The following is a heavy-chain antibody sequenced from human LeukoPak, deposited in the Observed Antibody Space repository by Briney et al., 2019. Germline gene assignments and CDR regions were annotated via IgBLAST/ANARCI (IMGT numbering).Heavy chain of an antibody. V-gene: IGHV4-61*05. D-gene: IGHD2-2*01. J-gene: IGHJ4*02. CDR2: IYYSGST. CDR1: GGSISSSSYY. CDR3: ARSGGAPHQLLSHFDY. Sequence: SETLSLTCTVSGGSISSSSYYWSWIRQPPGKGLEWIGYIYYSGSTNYNPSLKSRVTISVDTSKNQFSLKLSSVTAADTAVYYCARSGGAPHQLLSHFDYWGQGTLVTVSS.